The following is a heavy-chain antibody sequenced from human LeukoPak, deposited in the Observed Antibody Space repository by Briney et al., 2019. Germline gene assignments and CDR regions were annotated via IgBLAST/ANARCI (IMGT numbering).Heavy chain of an antibody. CDR3: ARVVSAPYSSGWYGNYFDY. CDR2: IYTSGST. CDR1: GSSISSYY. J-gene: IGHJ4*02. V-gene: IGHV4-4*07. D-gene: IGHD6-19*01. Sequence: KPSETLSLTCTVSGSSISSYYWSWIRQPAGKGLEWIGRIYTSGSTNYNPSLKSRVTMSVDTSKNQFSLKLSSVTAAGTAVYYCARVVSAPYSSGWYGNYFDYWGQGTLATVSS.